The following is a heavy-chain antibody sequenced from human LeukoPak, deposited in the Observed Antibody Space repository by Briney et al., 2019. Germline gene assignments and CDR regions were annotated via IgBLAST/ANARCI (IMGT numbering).Heavy chain of an antibody. Sequence: GGSLRLSCAASGFTFSSYWMHWVRQAPGKGLVWVSRINSDGSSTRYADSVKGRFTISRDNAKNSLYLQMDSLRVEDTAVYYCARGWASEAFDYWGQGTLVTVSS. V-gene: IGHV3-74*01. J-gene: IGHJ4*02. CDR1: GFTFSSYW. D-gene: IGHD3-16*01. CDR2: INSDGSST. CDR3: ARGWASEAFDY.